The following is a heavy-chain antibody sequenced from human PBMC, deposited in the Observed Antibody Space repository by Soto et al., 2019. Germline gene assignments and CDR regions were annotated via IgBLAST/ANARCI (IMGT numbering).Heavy chain of an antibody. J-gene: IGHJ4*02. D-gene: IGHD5-18*01. V-gene: IGHV3-30*13. CDR1: GFAFSSYG. CDR2: ISYDGSLQ. CDR3: VSDRGYGHASVPYS. Sequence: QAQLVESGGGVVQPGRSLRLSCAASGFAFSSYGMHWVRQAPGTGLEWVAVISYDGSLQHYADSVKGRFTISRDNSKNSVLRQRSSLRAEDTAVYYCVSDRGYGHASVPYSWGQGTLVSVSS.